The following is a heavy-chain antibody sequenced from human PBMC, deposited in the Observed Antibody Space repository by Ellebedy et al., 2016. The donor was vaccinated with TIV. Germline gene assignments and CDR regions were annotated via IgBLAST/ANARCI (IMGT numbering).Heavy chain of an antibody. CDR2: INGYTT. CDR3: ARAGGRHSTGSGFY. J-gene: IGHJ4*02. CDR1: GFTFSNYA. D-gene: IGHD2-2*01. Sequence: GESLKISCEASGFTFSNYAMCWVRQAPGMGLEWVSTINGYTTYYADSVRGRLTISRDNSRNTLYLQINSLRAEDTAVFYCARAGGRHSTGSGFYWGQGTRVTVST. V-gene: IGHV3-23*01.